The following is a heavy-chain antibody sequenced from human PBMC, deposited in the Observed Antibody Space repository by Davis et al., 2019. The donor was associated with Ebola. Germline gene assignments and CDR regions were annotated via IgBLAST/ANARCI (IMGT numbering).Heavy chain of an antibody. D-gene: IGHD2-15*01. CDR1: GGTFSSYA. V-gene: IGHV1-69*06. Sequence: SVKVSCKASGGTFSSYAISWVRQAPGQGLEWMGGIIPIFGTANYAQKFQGRVTITADKSTSTAYMELSSLRSEDTAVYYCASDLVADDAFDIWGQGTMVTVSS. CDR3: ASDLVADDAFDI. J-gene: IGHJ3*02. CDR2: IIPIFGTA.